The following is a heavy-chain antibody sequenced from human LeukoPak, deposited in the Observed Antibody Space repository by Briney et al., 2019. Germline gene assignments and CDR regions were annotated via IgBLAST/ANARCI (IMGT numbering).Heavy chain of an antibody. CDR2: IYHSGST. Sequence: PSETLSLTCAVSGYSISSGYYWGWIRQPPGKGLEWIGSIYHSGSTYYNPSLKSRATISVDTSKNQFSLKLSSVTAADTAVYYCARVAISDMVRGVLDYWGQGTLVTVSS. CDR1: GYSISSGYY. J-gene: IGHJ4*02. D-gene: IGHD3-10*01. CDR3: ARVAISDMVRGVLDY. V-gene: IGHV4-38-2*01.